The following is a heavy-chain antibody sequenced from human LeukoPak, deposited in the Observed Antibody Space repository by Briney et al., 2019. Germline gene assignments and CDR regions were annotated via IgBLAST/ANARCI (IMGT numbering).Heavy chain of an antibody. J-gene: IGHJ1*01. D-gene: IGHD1-26*01. CDR3: ARVPPSVGEATSEYFQD. CDR2: INTDGSIT. Sequence: PGGSLRLSCAASGFTFSTYWMHWVRQAPGKGLLWVSRINTDGSITNYAASVKGRFTISRDNAKNTLYLQMNSLRSEDTAVYYCARVPPSVGEATSEYFQDWGQGTLVTVSS. V-gene: IGHV3-74*01. CDR1: GFTFSTYW.